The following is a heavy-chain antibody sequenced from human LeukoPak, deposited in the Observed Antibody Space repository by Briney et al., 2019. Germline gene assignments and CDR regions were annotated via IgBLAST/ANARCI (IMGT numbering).Heavy chain of an antibody. Sequence: SETLSLTCTVAGGSISSYYWSWIRQPPGKGLEWIGYIYYSGSTNYNPSLKSRVTISVDTSKNQFSLKLSSVTAAVTAVYYCARVPRGYSYGFSWGQGTLVTVSS. CDR2: IYYSGST. CDR3: ARVPRGYSYGFS. V-gene: IGHV4-59*01. J-gene: IGHJ4*02. CDR1: GGSISSYY. D-gene: IGHD5-18*01.